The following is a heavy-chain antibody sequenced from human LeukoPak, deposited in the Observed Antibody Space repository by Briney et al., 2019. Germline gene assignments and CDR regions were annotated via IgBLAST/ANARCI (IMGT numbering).Heavy chain of an antibody. CDR1: GYTFTSYY. V-gene: IGHV1-46*01. CDR3: ARGNGSGSYSEDAFDI. J-gene: IGHJ3*02. Sequence: ASVKVSCKASGYTFTSYYMHWVRQAPGQGLEWMGIINPSGGSTSYAQKFQGRVTMTRDTSTSTVYMGLSSLRSEDTAVYYCARGNGSGSYSEDAFDIWGQGTMVTVSS. CDR2: INPSGGST. D-gene: IGHD3-10*01.